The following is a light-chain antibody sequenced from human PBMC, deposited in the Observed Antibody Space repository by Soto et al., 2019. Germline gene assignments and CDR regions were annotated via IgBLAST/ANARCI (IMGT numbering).Light chain of an antibody. CDR1: QDISTY. CDR3: LQHNSFPYS. Sequence: RLTQSPSSLSASVGDTVTISCRASQDISTYLAWYQQKPGKAPTLLIFGASSVHNGVPPRFAGSGSGSEFTLTINRLQPDDFATYYCLQHNSFPYSFGQGTKLEIK. V-gene: IGKV1-5*01. J-gene: IGKJ2*01. CDR2: GAS.